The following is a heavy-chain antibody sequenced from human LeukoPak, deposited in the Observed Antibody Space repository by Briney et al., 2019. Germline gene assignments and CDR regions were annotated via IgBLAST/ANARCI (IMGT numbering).Heavy chain of an antibody. CDR2: IYYSGST. V-gene: IGHV4-59*01. Sequence: SETLSLTCTVSGGSISSYYWSWIRQPPGKGLEWIGYIYYSGSTNYNPSLKSRVTISVDTSKNQFSLKLSSVTAADTAVYYCARDGDYYDSSGYTFDYWGQGTLVTVSS. D-gene: IGHD3-22*01. CDR3: ARDGDYYDSSGYTFDY. CDR1: GGSISSYY. J-gene: IGHJ4*02.